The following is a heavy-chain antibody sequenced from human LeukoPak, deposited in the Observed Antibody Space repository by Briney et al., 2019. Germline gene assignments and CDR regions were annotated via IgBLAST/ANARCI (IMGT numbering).Heavy chain of an antibody. CDR2: IIPILGIA. J-gene: IGHJ4*02. D-gene: IGHD3-10*01. Sequence: SVKVSCKASGGTFSSYTISWVRQATGQGLEWMGRIIPILGIANYAQKFQGRVTITADKSTSTAYMELSSLRSEDTAVYYCARGITMVRGVIQDYWGQGTLVTVSS. V-gene: IGHV1-69*02. CDR1: GGTFSSYT. CDR3: ARGITMVRGVIQDY.